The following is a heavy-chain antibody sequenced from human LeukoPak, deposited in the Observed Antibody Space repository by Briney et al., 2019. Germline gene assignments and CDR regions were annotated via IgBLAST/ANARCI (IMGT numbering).Heavy chain of an antibody. J-gene: IGHJ4*02. CDR2: IYSGGST. CDR1: GFTVSSNY. V-gene: IGHV3-53*01. CDR3: ARGTSSWYPRSAIYFDY. Sequence: GGSLRLSCAASGFTVSSNYISWVRQAPGKGLEWVSVIYSGGSTYYADSVKGRFTISRDNSKNTLYLQMNSLRAEDTAVYYCARGTSSWYPRSAIYFDYWGQGTPVTVSS. D-gene: IGHD6-13*01.